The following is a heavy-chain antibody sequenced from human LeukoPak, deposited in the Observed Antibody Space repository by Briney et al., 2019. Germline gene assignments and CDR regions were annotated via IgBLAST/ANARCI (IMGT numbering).Heavy chain of an antibody. J-gene: IGHJ4*02. V-gene: IGHV4-59*12. D-gene: IGHD3-10*01. CDR3: ARLGYGSGGY. CDR1: GGSISSYY. CDR2: IYYSGRT. Sequence: PSETLSLTCSVSGGSISSYYWSWIRQPPGKGLEWIGYIYYSGRTNYNPSLKSRDTISVDTSKNQFSLKLSSVTAADTAVYYCARLGYGSGGYWGQGTLVTVSS.